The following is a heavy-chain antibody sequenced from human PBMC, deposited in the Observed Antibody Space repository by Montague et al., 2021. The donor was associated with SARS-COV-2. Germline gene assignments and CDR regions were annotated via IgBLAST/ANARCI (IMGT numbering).Heavy chain of an antibody. V-gene: IGHV4-4*02. CDR1: GESMTRSW. D-gene: IGHD4/OR15-4a*01. CDR2: ILHNGTSRS. Sequence: SETLSLTCAVSGESMTRSWWSWVRQPPGQRLQWIGEILHNGTSRSNSNRALKSPVTISIDTSKNQFCLRLSSVTAADTALYSCTRARSNAIDYWGQGALVTVSS. J-gene: IGHJ4*02. CDR3: TRARSNAIDY.